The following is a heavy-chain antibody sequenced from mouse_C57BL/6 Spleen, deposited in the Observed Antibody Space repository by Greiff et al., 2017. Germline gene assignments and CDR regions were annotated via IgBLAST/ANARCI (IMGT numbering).Heavy chain of an antibody. CDR1: GFTFSDYG. CDR3: ARNWDVGAMDY. J-gene: IGHJ4*01. CDR2: ISSGSSTI. Sequence: EVKLVESGGGLVKPGGSLKLSCAASGFTFSDYGMHWVRQAPEKGLEWVAYISSGSSTIYYADTVKGRFTISRDNAKNTLFLQMTSLRSEDTAMYYCARNWDVGAMDYWGQGTSVTVSS. V-gene: IGHV5-17*01. D-gene: IGHD4-1*01.